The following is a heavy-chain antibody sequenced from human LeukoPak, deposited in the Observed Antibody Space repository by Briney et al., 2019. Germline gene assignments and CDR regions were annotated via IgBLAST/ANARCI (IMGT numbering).Heavy chain of an antibody. CDR1: GYTFTGYY. V-gene: IGHV1-2*02. D-gene: IGHD3-22*01. J-gene: IGHJ3*02. CDR2: INPNSGGT. Sequence: ASVKVSCKASGYTFTGYYMHWVRQAPGQGLEWMGWINPNSGGTNYAQKFQGRVTMTRDTSISTAYMELSRLRSDDTAVYYCARGGVFPAYYYDSSGYSDAFDIWGQGTMVTVSS. CDR3: ARGGVFPAYYYDSSGYSDAFDI.